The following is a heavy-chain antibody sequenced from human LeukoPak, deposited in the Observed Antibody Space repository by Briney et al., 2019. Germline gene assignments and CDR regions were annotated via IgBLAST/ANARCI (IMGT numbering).Heavy chain of an antibody. V-gene: IGHV3-48*04. CDR1: GFTFSNYG. D-gene: IGHD6-6*01. Sequence: GGSLRLSCAGAGFTFSNYGMHWVRQAPGKGLEWVSYISSGASAIYYADSVEGRFTISRDNAQNSLYLQMNSLRAEDTAVYYCARENEYSSSSFDYWGQGTLVTVSS. CDR3: ARENEYSSSSFDY. J-gene: IGHJ4*02. CDR2: ISSGASAI.